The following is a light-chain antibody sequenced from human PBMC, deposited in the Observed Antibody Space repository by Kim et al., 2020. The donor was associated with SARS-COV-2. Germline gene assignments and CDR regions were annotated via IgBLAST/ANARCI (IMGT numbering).Light chain of an antibody. Sequence: GQSITISCSGNSSDVGGYDFVSWYQQHPGKAPKLIIYDVNDRPSGVSDRFSGSKSGNTASLTISGLQPEDEANYYCNSYTSTNTRVFGGGTMLTVL. J-gene: IGLJ3*02. CDR2: DVN. CDR1: SSDVGGYDF. CDR3: NSYTSTNTRV. V-gene: IGLV2-14*04.